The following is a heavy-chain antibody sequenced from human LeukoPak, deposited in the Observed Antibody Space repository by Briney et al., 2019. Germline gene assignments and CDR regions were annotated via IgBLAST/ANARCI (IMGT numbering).Heavy chain of an antibody. V-gene: IGHV3-23*01. J-gene: IGHJ4*02. CDR1: GFTLSNAW. Sequence: GGSLRLSCAASGFTLSNAWMSWVRQAPGKGLEWVSAISGSGGSTYYADSVKGRFTISRDNSKDTLYLQMNSLRAEDTAVYYCAKARYSSSWGFDYWGQGTLVTVSS. CDR2: ISGSGGST. CDR3: AKARYSSSWGFDY. D-gene: IGHD6-13*01.